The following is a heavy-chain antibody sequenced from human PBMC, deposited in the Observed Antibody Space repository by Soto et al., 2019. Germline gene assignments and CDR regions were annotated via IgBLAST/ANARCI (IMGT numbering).Heavy chain of an antibody. CDR1: GFSLSTRGVG. D-gene: IGHD5-12*01. CDR2: MFWDDDK. V-gene: IGHV2-5*02. CDR3: AHRSRGYAYYFDQ. J-gene: IGHJ4*02. Sequence: QITLKESGPTLVKPTQTLTLTCSFSGFSLSTRGVGVGWIRQPPGKALEWLALMFWDDDKWYSPSLRSRLTXTXDXXKNQVVLTMTNMAPVDTATYYCAHRSRGYAYYFDQWGQGTLVTVSS.